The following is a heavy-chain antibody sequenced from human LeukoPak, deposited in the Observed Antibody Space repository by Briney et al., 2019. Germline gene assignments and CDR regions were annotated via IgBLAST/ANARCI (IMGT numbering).Heavy chain of an antibody. J-gene: IGHJ4*02. Sequence: TSETLSLTCTVSGGSISTSNYYWGWIRQPPGKGLEWIGEINHSGSTNYNPSLKSRVTISVDTSKNQFSLKLSSVTAADTAVYYCARRPNGWKRGFLDYWGQGTLVTVSS. CDR2: INHSGST. CDR1: GGSISTSNYY. V-gene: IGHV4-39*07. CDR3: ARRPNGWKRGFLDY. D-gene: IGHD6-19*01.